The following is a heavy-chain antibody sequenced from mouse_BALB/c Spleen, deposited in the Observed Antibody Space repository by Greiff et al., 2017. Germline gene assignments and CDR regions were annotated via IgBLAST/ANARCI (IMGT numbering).Heavy chain of an antibody. CDR2: IDPANGNT. CDR1: GFNIKDTY. J-gene: IGHJ3*01. Sequence: EVQLQQSGAELVKPGASVKLSCTASGFNIKDTYMHWVKQRPEQGLEWIGRIDPANGNTKYDPKFQGKATITADTSSNTAYMQLSSLTSEDSAVYYCARDGPGAWFAYWGQGTLVTVSA. D-gene: IGHD2-3*01. V-gene: IGHV14-3*02. CDR3: ARDGPGAWFAY.